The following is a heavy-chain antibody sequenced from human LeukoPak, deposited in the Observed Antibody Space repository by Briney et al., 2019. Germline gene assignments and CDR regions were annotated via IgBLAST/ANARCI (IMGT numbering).Heavy chain of an antibody. D-gene: IGHD3-22*01. CDR1: GGSISSSSYY. J-gene: IGHJ4*02. CDR2: IYYSGST. Sequence: SETLSLTCTVSGGSISSSSYYWGWIRQPPGKGLEWIGSIYYSGSTYYNPSLKSRVTISVDTSKNQFSLKLSSVTAADTAVYYCANYYDSSGYYPFDYWGQGTLVTVSS. V-gene: IGHV4-39*07. CDR3: ANYYDSSGYYPFDY.